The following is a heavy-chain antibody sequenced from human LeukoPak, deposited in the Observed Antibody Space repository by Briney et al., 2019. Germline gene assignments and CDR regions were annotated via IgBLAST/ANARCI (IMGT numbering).Heavy chain of an antibody. CDR3: ARAGVVWFDP. V-gene: IGHV4-61*02. Sequence: SSQTLSLTCTVSGGSISSGSYYWSWIRQPAGKGLEWIGRIYTSGSTNYNPSLKSRVTISVDTSKNQFSLKLSSVTAADTAVYYCARAGVVWFDPWGQGTLVTVSS. J-gene: IGHJ5*02. CDR1: GGSISSGSYY. D-gene: IGHD3-3*01. CDR2: IYTSGST.